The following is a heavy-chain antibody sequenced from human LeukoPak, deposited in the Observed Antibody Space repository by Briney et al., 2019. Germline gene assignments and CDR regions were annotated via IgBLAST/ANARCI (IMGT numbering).Heavy chain of an antibody. Sequence: GGSLRLSCAASGFTFDDYAMHWVRQAPGKGLEWVSGISWNSGSIGYADSVKGRFTISRDNAKNSLYLQMNSLRVEDTAVYYCAKSWNYYDSSGDDALDIWGQGTMVTVSS. J-gene: IGHJ3*02. D-gene: IGHD3-22*01. CDR2: ISWNSGSI. V-gene: IGHV3-9*01. CDR3: AKSWNYYDSSGDDALDI. CDR1: GFTFDDYA.